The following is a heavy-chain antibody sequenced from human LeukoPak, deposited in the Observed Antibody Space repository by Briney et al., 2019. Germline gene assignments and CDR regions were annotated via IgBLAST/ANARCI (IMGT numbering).Heavy chain of an antibody. J-gene: IGHJ4*02. CDR3: ARQLYYDFWSGYYKPDPHYFDY. CDR2: IYWNDDK. CDR1: GFSLNTRGVG. D-gene: IGHD3-3*01. Sequence: SGPTLVNPTQTLTLTCTFSGFSLNTRGVGVGWIRQPPGKALEWLALIYWNDDKRYSPSLKSRLTITKDTSKNQVVLTMTNMDPVDTATYYCARQLYYDFWSGYYKPDPHYFDYWGQGTLVTVSS. V-gene: IGHV2-5*01.